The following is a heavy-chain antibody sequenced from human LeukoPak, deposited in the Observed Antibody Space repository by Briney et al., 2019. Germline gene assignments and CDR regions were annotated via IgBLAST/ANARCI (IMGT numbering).Heavy chain of an antibody. CDR1: GFTFSTYA. J-gene: IGHJ4*02. CDR3: AREDGDLPDY. V-gene: IGHV3-23*01. D-gene: IGHD4-17*01. Sequence: GGSLRLSCAASGFTFSTYAMSWVRQAPGKGLGWVSVISVSGDNTYYADSVKGRFTISRDNSKNTLYLQMTSLRPEDTAVYYCAREDGDLPDYWGQGTLVTVSS. CDR2: ISVSGDNT.